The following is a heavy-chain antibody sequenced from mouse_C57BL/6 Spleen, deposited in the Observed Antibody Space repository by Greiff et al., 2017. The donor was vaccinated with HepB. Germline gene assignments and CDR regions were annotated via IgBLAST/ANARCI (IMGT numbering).Heavy chain of an antibody. J-gene: IGHJ2*01. V-gene: IGHV1-26*01. CDR3: ARERGDY. CDR1: GYTFTDYY. Sequence: DVQLQQSGPELVKPGASVKISCKASGYTFTDYYMNWVKQSHGKSLEWIGDINPNNGGTSYNQKFKGKATLTVDKSSSTAYMELRSLTSEDSAVYYCARERGDYWGQGTTLTVSS. CDR2: INPNNGGT.